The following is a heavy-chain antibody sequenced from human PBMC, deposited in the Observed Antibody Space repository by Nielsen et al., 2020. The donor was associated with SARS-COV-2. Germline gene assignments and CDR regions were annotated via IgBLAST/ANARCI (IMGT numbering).Heavy chain of an antibody. V-gene: IGHV1-2*06. CDR3: TRAHCGGDCYSDYLDY. CDR1: GYTFTSYY. D-gene: IGHD2-21*02. Sequence: ASVKVSCKASGYTFTSYYMHWVRQAPGQGLEWMGRINPDSGGTNYAQKFQGRVTMTRDTSISTTYMNLTGLTSDDTAVYYCTRAHCGGDCYSDYLDYWGRGTLVTVSS. CDR2: INPDSGGT. J-gene: IGHJ4*02.